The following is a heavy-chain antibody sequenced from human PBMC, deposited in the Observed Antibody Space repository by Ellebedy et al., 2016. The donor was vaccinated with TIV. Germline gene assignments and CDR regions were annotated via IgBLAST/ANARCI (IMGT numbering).Heavy chain of an antibody. D-gene: IGHD4-17*01. V-gene: IGHV3-7*01. CDR1: GFTFSSYR. CDR3: ATDGSYGDYLSPTHAFVI. CDR2: IKQDGSEK. J-gene: IGHJ3*02. Sequence: GGSLRLSCGASGFTFSSYRMSWVRQAPGKGLEWVANIKQDGSEKYYVDSVRGRFTISRDNAKNSLYLHLNSLRAEATAMYYCATDGSYGDYLSPTHAFVIWGQGTMVTVSS.